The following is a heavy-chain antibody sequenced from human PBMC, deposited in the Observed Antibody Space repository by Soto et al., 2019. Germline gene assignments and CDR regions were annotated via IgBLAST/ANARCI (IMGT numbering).Heavy chain of an antibody. D-gene: IGHD3-10*01. CDR3: ARGMYGSGSYYIGDAFDM. CDR1: GFTVSYNY. CDR2: IYRGGDT. Sequence: PGGSLRLSCAVSGFTVSYNYMNWVRQAPGKGLEWVSVIYRGGDTFYADSVKGRFTISRDNSKNTLYLQMNSLRAEDTAVYYCARGMYGSGSYYIGDAFDMWGQGTMV. V-gene: IGHV3-53*01. J-gene: IGHJ3*02.